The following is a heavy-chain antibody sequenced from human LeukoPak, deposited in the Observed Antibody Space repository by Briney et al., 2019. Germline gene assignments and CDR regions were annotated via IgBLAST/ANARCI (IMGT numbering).Heavy chain of an antibody. V-gene: IGHV1-8*01. J-gene: IGHJ5*02. D-gene: IGHD2-2*01. CDR1: GYTFNSYD. Sequence: ASVKVSCKASGYTFNSYDINWVRPATGQGLEWMGWINPNSGNTGYAQKFQGRVTMTRNTSISTAYMELSSLRSEDTAVYYCARVAEGDIVVVPAVPARFDPWGQGTLVTVSS. CDR2: INPNSGNT. CDR3: ARVAEGDIVVVPAVPARFDP.